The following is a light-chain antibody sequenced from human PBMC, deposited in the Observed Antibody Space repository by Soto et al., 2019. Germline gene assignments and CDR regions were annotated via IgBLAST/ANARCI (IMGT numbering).Light chain of an antibody. CDR1: QSVSSD. V-gene: IGKV3-15*01. CDR3: QQYGSSPT. J-gene: IGKJ5*01. Sequence: EIVMTQSPATLSVSPGERATLSCRASQSVSSDLVWYQQKPGQAPRLLIYGASTRATGIPARFSGSGSGTDFTLTISRLEPEDFAVYYCQQYGSSPTFGQGTRLEIK. CDR2: GAS.